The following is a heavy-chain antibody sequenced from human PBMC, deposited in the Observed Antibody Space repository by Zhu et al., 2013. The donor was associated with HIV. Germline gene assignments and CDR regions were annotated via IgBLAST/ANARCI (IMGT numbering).Heavy chain of an antibody. V-gene: IGHV1-2*02. CDR3: ARADRVVIDY. CDR2: ISTYNGNT. D-gene: IGHD2-21*01. CDR1: GYTFINYG. J-gene: IGHJ4*02. Sequence: QVQLVQSGAEVKKPGASVKVSCKASGYTFINYGIAWVRQAPGQGLEWMGWISTYNGNTNYAQKFQSRVTMTRDTSISTAYMELSRLKSDDTAVYYCARADRVVIDYWGQGTLVTVSS.